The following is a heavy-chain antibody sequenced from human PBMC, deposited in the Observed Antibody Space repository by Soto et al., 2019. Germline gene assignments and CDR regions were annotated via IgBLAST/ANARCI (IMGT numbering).Heavy chain of an antibody. J-gene: IGHJ4*02. Sequence: PGGSLRLSCAASGFTFNNYAMSWVRQAPGKGLEWVSAISGSSDTTYYAHSVRGRFTISRDNSKNTLYLQMNSLRAEDTAIYYCAKNDGALWGRGTLVTVSS. CDR1: GFTFNNYA. CDR2: ISGSSDTT. V-gene: IGHV3-23*01. CDR3: AKNDGAL. D-gene: IGHD1-1*01.